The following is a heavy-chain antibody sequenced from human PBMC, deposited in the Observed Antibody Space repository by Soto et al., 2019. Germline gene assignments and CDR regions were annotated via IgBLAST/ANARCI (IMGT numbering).Heavy chain of an antibody. Sequence: QVQLVQSGAGVKKPGASVKLSCKASGFTFIGHYIHWVRQAPGQGLEWVGWINPNSGGGTVYAQKFQGRVTMTADTSTSIASMDLTSLRGDDTAVYYCAGSRTGALDYWGPGALVIVSS. V-gene: IGHV1-2*02. CDR3: AGSRTGALDY. D-gene: IGHD7-27*01. J-gene: IGHJ4*02. CDR2: INPNSGGGT. CDR1: GFTFIGHY.